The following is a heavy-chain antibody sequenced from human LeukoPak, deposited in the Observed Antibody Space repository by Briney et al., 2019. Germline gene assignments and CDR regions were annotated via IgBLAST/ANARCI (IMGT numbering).Heavy chain of an antibody. Sequence: PSETLSLTCTVSGGSISSYYWSWIRQPPGKGLEWIGYIYRSGTTNYDPSLKSRATISIDTSKNQFSLKLNSVTATDTAVYYCAQTHGAYGPFDHWGQGTLVTVSS. J-gene: IGHJ4*02. CDR3: AQTHGAYGPFDH. CDR2: IYRSGTT. D-gene: IGHD4-17*01. V-gene: IGHV4-4*08. CDR1: GGSISSYY.